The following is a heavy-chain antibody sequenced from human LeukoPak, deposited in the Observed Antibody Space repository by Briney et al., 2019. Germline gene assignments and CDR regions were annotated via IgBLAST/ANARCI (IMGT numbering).Heavy chain of an antibody. Sequence: SETLSLTCAVYGGSFSGYYWSWISQPPGKGLEWIGEINHSGSTNYNPSLKSRVTISVDTSKNQFSLKLSSVTAADTAVYYCARAGRWLQLRWYFDLWGRGTLVTVSS. CDR3: ARAGRWLQLRWYFDL. CDR1: GGSFSGYY. D-gene: IGHD5-24*01. J-gene: IGHJ2*01. V-gene: IGHV4-34*01. CDR2: INHSGST.